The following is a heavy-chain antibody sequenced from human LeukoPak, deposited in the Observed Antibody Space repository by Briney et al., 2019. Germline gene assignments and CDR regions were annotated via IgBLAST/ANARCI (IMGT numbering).Heavy chain of an antibody. V-gene: IGHV3-23*01. J-gene: IGHJ3*02. CDR3: ARDGIVIVPATILGGVAFDI. CDR1: GFTFSSYA. Sequence: PGGSLRLSCAASGFTFSSYAMSWVRQAPGKGLEWVSAISGSDGSTYYADSVKGRFTISRDNSKNTLYLQMNSLRAEDTSVYYCARDGIVIVPATILGGVAFDIWGQGTMVTVSS. CDR2: ISGSDGST. D-gene: IGHD2-2*02.